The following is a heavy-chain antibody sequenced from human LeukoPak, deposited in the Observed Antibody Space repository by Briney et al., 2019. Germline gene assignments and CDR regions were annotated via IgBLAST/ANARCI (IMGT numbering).Heavy chain of an antibody. CDR2: TYYSGST. Sequence: SETLSLTCTVSGGSISSYYWSWIRQPPGKGLEWIGYTYYSGSTNYNPSLKSRATISVDTSKNQFSLKLSSVTAADTAVYYCARESERDYDILTGRYYYYGMDVWGQGTTVTVSS. V-gene: IGHV4-59*01. CDR1: GGSISSYY. D-gene: IGHD3-9*01. J-gene: IGHJ6*02. CDR3: ARESERDYDILTGRYYYYGMDV.